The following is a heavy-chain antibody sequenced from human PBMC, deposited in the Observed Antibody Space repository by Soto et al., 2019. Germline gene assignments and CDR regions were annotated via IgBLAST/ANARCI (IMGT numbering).Heavy chain of an antibody. CDR2: ISYDGSNK. CDR1: GFTFSSYA. V-gene: IGHV3-30-3*01. CDR3: ARDQVASSCFDF. Sequence: QVQLVESGGGVVQPGRSLRLSCAASGFTFSSYAMHWVRQAPGKGLEWVAVISYDGSNKYYADSVKGRFTISRDNSKNTLYLQMNSLRAEVTAVYYCARDQVASSCFDFWGQGTLVTVSS. J-gene: IGHJ4*02. D-gene: IGHD2-15*01.